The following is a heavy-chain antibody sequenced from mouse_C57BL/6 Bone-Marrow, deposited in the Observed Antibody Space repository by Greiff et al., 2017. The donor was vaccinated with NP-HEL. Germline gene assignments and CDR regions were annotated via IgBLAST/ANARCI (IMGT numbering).Heavy chain of an antibody. J-gene: IGHJ1*03. CDR2: INSDGGST. CDR3: ARRSYDYDYWYFDV. D-gene: IGHD2-4*01. CDR1: EYEFPSHD. Sequence: DVHLVESGGGLVQPGESLKLSCESNEYEFPSHDMSWVRKTPEKRLELVAAINSDGGSTYYPDTMERRFIISRDNTKKTLYLQMSSLRSEDTALYYCARRSYDYDYWYFDVWGTGTTVTVSS. V-gene: IGHV5-2*01.